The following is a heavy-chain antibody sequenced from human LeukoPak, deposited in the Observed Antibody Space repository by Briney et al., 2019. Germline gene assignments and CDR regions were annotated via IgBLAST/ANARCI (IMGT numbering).Heavy chain of an antibody. CDR1: GGSFSGYY. Sequence: SETLSLTCAVYGGSFSGYYWSWIRQPPGKGLEWTGEINHSGSTNYNPSLKSRVTISVDTSKNQFSLKLSSVTAADTAVYYCARRDRRITIFGVVTYYFDYWGQGTLVTVSS. CDR2: INHSGST. CDR3: ARRDRRITIFGVVTYYFDY. J-gene: IGHJ4*02. V-gene: IGHV4-34*01. D-gene: IGHD3-3*01.